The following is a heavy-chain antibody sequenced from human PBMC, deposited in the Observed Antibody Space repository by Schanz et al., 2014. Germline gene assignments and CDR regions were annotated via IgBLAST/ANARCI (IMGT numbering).Heavy chain of an antibody. CDR2: IIPVLAIA. Sequence: QVQLVQSGAEVKKPGSSVKVSCKASGGTFSTYPINWLRQAPGQGLEWMGRIIPVLAIADYAQKFQGRVTITADKSTTTAYMELNSLNSDDTAVYYCATLDYADSVSWGQGTLVTVSS. V-gene: IGHV1-69*02. J-gene: IGHJ5*02. CDR3: ATLDYADSVS. D-gene: IGHD4-17*01. CDR1: GGTFSTYP.